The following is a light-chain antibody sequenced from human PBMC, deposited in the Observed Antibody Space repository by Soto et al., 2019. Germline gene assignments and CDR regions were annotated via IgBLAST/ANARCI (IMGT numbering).Light chain of an antibody. CDR2: DAS. CDR3: QQYGSSVT. J-gene: IGKJ4*01. CDR1: QTIRTS. V-gene: IGKV3-20*01. Sequence: IVVTQSPDTLSLSPGERATLSCRASQTIRTSLAWYQQRPGQAPRLLIFDASRKTFGVPDRFTGSGSGTDFTLTINRLEPEDFGVYFCQQYGSSVTFGGGTKVDIK.